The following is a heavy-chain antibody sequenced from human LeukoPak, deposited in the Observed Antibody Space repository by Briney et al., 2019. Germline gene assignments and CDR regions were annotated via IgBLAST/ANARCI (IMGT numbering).Heavy chain of an antibody. Sequence: GGSLRLSCAASGFTFSSYAMTWVRQAPGKGLECVSVISGSGGNTYYADSVKGRFTISRDNSKNTLYLQMSSLRAEDTAVYYCGKGQRGVGDPWGQGTLVTVSS. D-gene: IGHD1-26*01. CDR1: GFTFSSYA. J-gene: IGHJ5*02. CDR3: GKGQRGVGDP. CDR2: ISGSGGNT. V-gene: IGHV3-23*01.